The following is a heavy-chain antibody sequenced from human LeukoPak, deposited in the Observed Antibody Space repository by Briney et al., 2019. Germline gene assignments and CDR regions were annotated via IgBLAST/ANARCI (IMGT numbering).Heavy chain of an antibody. V-gene: IGHV3-33*08. Sequence: GGSLRLSCAASGFTFSSYAMSWVRQAPGKGLEWVAVIWYDGRNKYYADSVKGRFTISRDNSKNTLYLQMNSLRAEDTAVYFCARDVLAAAGAPPDYWGQGTLVTVSS. J-gene: IGHJ4*02. CDR3: ARDVLAAAGAPPDY. D-gene: IGHD6-13*01. CDR2: IWYDGRNK. CDR1: GFTFSSYA.